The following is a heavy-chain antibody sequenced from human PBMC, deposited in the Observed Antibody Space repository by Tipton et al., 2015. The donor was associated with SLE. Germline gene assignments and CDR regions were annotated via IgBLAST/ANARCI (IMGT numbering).Heavy chain of an antibody. CDR3: ARGIVGATGGYFDS. Sequence: TLSLTCTVSGGSISSGRYYWSWIRQPAGKGLEWIGRIYTSGSTNYTPSLKSRVTISVDTSKNQFSLKLSSVTPADTAVYYCARGIVGATGGYFDSWGQGTLVTVSS. CDR1: GGSISSGRYY. CDR2: IYTSGST. D-gene: IGHD1-26*01. J-gene: IGHJ4*02. V-gene: IGHV4-61*02.